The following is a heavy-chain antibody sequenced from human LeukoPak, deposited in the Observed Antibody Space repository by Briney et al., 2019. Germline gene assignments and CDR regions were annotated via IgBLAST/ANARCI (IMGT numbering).Heavy chain of an antibody. CDR3: ARSDDNYDFWSGYPPTRYYYYMDV. D-gene: IGHD3-3*01. V-gene: IGHV4-38-2*02. CDR2: IYHSGST. J-gene: IGHJ6*03. Sequence: PSETLSLTCTASGYSISSGYYWGWIRQPPGKGLEWIGTIYHSGSTYYNPSLKSRVTISVDTSKNQFSLKLSSVTAADTAVYYCARSDDNYDFWSGYPPTRYYYYMDVWGKGTTVTVSS. CDR1: GYSISSGYY.